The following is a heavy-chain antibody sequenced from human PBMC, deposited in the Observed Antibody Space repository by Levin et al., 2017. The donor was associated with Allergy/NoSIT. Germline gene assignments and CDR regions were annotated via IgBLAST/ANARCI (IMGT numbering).Heavy chain of an antibody. J-gene: IGHJ4*02. CDR2: ISSSGGLT. CDR1: GFTFSNHG. Sequence: PGGSLRLSCAVSGFTFSNHGMSWVRQAPGKGLEWVSSISSSGGLTYYADSVKGRFTVSRDNSKNTLYLQMDSLRAEDTAVYYCAKIAVIALWYYDYWGQGTLVIVSS. D-gene: IGHD6-19*01. CDR3: AKIAVIALWYYDY. V-gene: IGHV3-23*01.